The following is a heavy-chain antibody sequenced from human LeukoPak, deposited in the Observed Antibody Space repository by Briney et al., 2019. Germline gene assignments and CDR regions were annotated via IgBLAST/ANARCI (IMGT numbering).Heavy chain of an antibody. D-gene: IGHD1-26*01. CDR3: TTEWEPAARSYMDV. CDR1: GFTFSSYA. J-gene: IGHJ6*03. Sequence: GRSLRLSCAASGFTFSSYAMHWVRQAPGKGLEWVGRIKSKTDGGTTDYAAPVKGRFTISRDDSKNTLYLQMNSLKAEDTAVYYCTTEWEPAARSYMDVWGKGTTVTVSS. V-gene: IGHV3-15*01. CDR2: IKSKTDGGTT.